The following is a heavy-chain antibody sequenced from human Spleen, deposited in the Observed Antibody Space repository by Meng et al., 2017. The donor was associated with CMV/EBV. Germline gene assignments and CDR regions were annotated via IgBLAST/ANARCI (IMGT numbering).Heavy chain of an antibody. Sequence: SCAVSGGSFSIDYWWSWVRQTPGKGLQWLGELHHSGTTTYNPSLNSRVTFSLDKSKNEFSLKLTSVTVADTAVHYCARNGHYSLDSWSQGTLVTVSS. D-gene: IGHD3-22*01. V-gene: IGHV4-4*02. CDR3: ARNGHYSLDS. CDR2: LHHSGTT. CDR1: GGSFSIDYW. J-gene: IGHJ4*02.